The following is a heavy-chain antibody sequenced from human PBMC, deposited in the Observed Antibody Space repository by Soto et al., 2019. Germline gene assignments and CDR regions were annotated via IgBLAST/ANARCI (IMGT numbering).Heavy chain of an antibody. Sequence: SETLSLTCAVYGGSFSGYYWSGIRQPPGKGLEWIGEINHSGSTNYNPSLKSRVTISVDTSKNQVVLTMTNMDPVDTATYYCARSPLAWYSSGWSLRVGMDVWGQGTTVTVSS. CDR2: INHSGST. J-gene: IGHJ6*02. CDR3: ARSPLAWYSSGWSLRVGMDV. V-gene: IGHV4-34*01. CDR1: GGSFSGYY. D-gene: IGHD6-19*01.